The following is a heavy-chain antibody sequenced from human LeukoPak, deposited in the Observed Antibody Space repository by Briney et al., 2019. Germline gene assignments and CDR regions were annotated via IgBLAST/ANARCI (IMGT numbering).Heavy chain of an antibody. D-gene: IGHD2-2*02. CDR1: GGTFSSYA. J-gene: IGHJ4*02. Sequence: SVKVSCTASGGTFSSYAISWVRQAPGQGLEWMGGIIPIFGTANYAQKFQGRVTITADESTSTAYMELSSLRSEDTAVYYCARSTYCSSTSCYILQTPPAYWGQGTLVTVSS. CDR2: IIPIFGTA. V-gene: IGHV1-69*13. CDR3: ARSTYCSSTSCYILQTPPAY.